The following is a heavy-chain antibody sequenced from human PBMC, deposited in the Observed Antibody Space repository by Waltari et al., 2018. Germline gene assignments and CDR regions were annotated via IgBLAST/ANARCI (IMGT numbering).Heavy chain of an antibody. D-gene: IGHD5-12*01. J-gene: IGHJ6*04. V-gene: IGHV4-39*07. CDR3: TNRLGSPRWSSPYYYRNFLDV. Sequence: QVHLQESGPGLVRPSETLSLTFLLPGAPLRTSSDSWAGVRHSPGRGLEWSGGVYYAGATSYTPYLGRRVSISLDTSRDRIYLSLTSVTAADSAVYFCTNRLGSPRWSSPYYYRNFLDVWGTGITVIVSS. CDR1: GAPLRTSSDS. CDR2: VYYAGAT.